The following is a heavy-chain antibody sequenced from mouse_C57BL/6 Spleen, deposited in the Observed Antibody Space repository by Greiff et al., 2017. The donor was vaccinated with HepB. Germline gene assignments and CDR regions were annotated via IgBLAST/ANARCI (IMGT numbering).Heavy chain of an antibody. CDR3: TFYYGNYHWYFDV. D-gene: IGHD2-1*01. Sequence: VQLQQSGTVLARPGASVKMSCKTSGYTFTSYWMHWVKQRPGQGLEWIGAIYPGNSDTSYNQKFKGKAKLTAVTSASTAYMELSSLTNEDSAVYYCTFYYGNYHWYFDVWGTGTTVTVSS. V-gene: IGHV1-5*01. CDR1: GYTFTSYW. J-gene: IGHJ1*03. CDR2: IYPGNSDT.